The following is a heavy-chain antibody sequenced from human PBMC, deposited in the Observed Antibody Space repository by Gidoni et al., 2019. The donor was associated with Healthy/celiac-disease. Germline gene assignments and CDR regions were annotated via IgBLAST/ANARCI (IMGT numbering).Heavy chain of an antibody. CDR2: IYPSGST. J-gene: IGHJ6*02. CDR1: GGSISSYY. V-gene: IGHV4-4*07. D-gene: IGHD2-15*01. Sequence: QVQLQESGPGLVKPSETLSLTCTVSGGSISSYYWRWIRQPAGKGLEWIGRIYPSGSTNYHPSLKSRVTMSVDTSKNQFSLKLSSVTAADTAVYYCAGGGIVVVVAATRYYYYGMDVWGQGTTVTVSS. CDR3: AGGGIVVVVAATRYYYYGMDV.